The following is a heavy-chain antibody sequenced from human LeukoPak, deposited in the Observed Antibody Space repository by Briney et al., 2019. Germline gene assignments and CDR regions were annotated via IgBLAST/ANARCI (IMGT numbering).Heavy chain of an antibody. CDR1: GGSFSGYY. V-gene: IGHV4-34*01. J-gene: IGHJ3*02. Sequence: SGTLSLTCAVHGGSFSGYYWSWIRQPPGKGLEWMGEINHSGSTNYNPSLKSRVTISVDTSKNQFSLKLSSVTAADTAVYYCASAAGHCSGGSCYSNAFDIWGQGTMVTVSS. CDR2: INHSGST. CDR3: ASAAGHCSGGSCYSNAFDI. D-gene: IGHD2-15*01.